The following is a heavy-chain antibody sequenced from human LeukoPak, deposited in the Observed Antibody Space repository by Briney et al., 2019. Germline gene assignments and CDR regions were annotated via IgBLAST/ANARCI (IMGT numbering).Heavy chain of an antibody. CDR1: GGSISSSSYY. CDR2: IYYSGST. V-gene: IGHV4-39*01. J-gene: IGHJ4*02. Sequence: SETLSLTCTVSGGSISSSSYYWGWIRQPPGKGLEWIGSIYYSGSTYYNPSLKSRVTISVDTSKNQFPLKLSSVTAADTAVYYCARQAPLKQWLVTPLFDYWGQGTLVTVSS. CDR3: ARQAPLKQWLVTPLFDY. D-gene: IGHD6-19*01.